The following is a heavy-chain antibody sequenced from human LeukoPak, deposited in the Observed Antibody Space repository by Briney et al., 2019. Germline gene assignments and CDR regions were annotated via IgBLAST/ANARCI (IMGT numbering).Heavy chain of an antibody. J-gene: IGHJ3*02. CDR1: GYTFTGYY. CDR3: AKDRNSGSSLDI. CDR2: IYPYSGDT. Sequence: VASVTVSCKASGYTFTGYYIHWVRQAPGQGREGMGWIYPYSGDTNYAQNFQGRLIMTRDTYISTAYMELSSLKSDDTAVYYCAKDRNSGSSLDIWGQGTMLTVSS. D-gene: IGHD6-6*01. V-gene: IGHV1-2*02.